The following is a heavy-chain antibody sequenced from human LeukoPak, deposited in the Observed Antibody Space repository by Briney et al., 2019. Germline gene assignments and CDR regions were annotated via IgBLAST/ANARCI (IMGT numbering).Heavy chain of an antibody. V-gene: IGHV3-30-3*01. D-gene: IGHD4-17*01. CDR3: ARDVYGDEGY. CDR2: ISYDGSNK. J-gene: IGHJ4*02. CDR1: GFTFSSYA. Sequence: GGSLRLSCAASGFTFSSYAMHWVRQAPGKGLEWVAVISYDGSNKYYADSVKGRFTISRDNSKNTLYLQMNSLRAEDTAVYYCARDVYGDEGYWGQGTLVTVSS.